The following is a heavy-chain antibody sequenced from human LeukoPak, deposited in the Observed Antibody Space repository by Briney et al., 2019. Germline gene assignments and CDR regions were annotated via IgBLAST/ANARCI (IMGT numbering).Heavy chain of an antibody. CDR3: ARALRSGITFGGVIGDFDC. CDR2: IIPIFGTA. CDR1: GGTFSSYA. J-gene: IGHJ4*02. V-gene: IGHV1-69*05. Sequence: SVKVSCKASGGTFSSYAISWVRQAPGQGLEWMGGIIPIFGTANYAQKFQGRVTITTDESTSTAYMELSSLRSEDTAVYYCARALRSGITFGGVIGDFDCWGQGTLVTVSS. D-gene: IGHD3-16*02.